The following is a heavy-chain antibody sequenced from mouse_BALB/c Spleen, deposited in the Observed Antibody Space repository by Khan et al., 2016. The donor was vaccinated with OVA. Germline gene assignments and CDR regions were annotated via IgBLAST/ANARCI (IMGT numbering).Heavy chain of an antibody. CDR3: ARAYYGNYREAMDY. D-gene: IGHD2-10*01. Sequence: QVQLKESGPGLVAPSQSLSITCTVSGFSLSGYGENWVRQPPGKGLEWLGMIWGDGSTDYNSALKSRLSISKDNSKSQVFRKGNSLQTDDRAMYYCARAYYGNYREAMDYWGQGTSVTVSS. J-gene: IGHJ4*01. V-gene: IGHV2-6-7*01. CDR1: GFSLSGYG. CDR2: IWGDGST.